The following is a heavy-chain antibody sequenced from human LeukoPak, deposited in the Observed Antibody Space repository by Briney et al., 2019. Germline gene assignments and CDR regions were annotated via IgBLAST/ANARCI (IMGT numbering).Heavy chain of an antibody. D-gene: IGHD3-22*01. CDR3: TRHGQYDSSSAYYYGY. Sequence: PGGSLRLSCEASGFIFGDSAMHWVRQTSGKGLEWVGRIRSRANNYATSYAASVKGRFTISRDDSKNRAYLQMNSLKTEDTAVYYCTRHGQYDSSSAYYYGYWGQGTLVTVSS. CDR2: IRSRANNYAT. J-gene: IGHJ4*02. CDR1: GFIFGDSA. V-gene: IGHV3-73*01.